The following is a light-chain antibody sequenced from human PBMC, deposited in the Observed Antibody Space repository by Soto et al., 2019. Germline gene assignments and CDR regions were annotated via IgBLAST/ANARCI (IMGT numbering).Light chain of an antibody. CDR2: GAS. Sequence: ETLMTQSPVTLSVSPGEGATLSCRASQTINNNLAWYQQKPGQAPRLLIYGASRRATGVPARFSGSGSETEFTLTISSLQSEDFAVYYCLHYNNGPRFGQGTKVDVK. CDR3: LHYNNGPR. V-gene: IGKV3-15*01. J-gene: IGKJ1*01. CDR1: QTINNN.